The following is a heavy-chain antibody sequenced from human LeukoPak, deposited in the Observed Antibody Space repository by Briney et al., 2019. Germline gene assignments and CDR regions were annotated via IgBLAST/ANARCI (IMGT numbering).Heavy chain of an antibody. V-gene: IGHV3-21*01. CDR2: ISSSSSYI. J-gene: IGHJ4*02. Sequence: GGSLRLSCAASGFTFSSYDMNWVRQAPGKGLEWVSSISSSSSYIYYADSVKGRFTISRDNAKNSLYLQMNSLRAEDAAVYYCAREAVGATDFDYWGQGTLVTVSS. D-gene: IGHD1-26*01. CDR1: GFTFSSYD. CDR3: AREAVGATDFDY.